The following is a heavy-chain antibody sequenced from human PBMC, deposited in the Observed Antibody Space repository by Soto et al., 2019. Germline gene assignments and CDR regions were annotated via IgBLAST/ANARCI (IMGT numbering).Heavy chain of an antibody. D-gene: IGHD1-1*01. J-gene: IGHJ4*02. V-gene: IGHV4-30-4*01. CDR1: GASIAGGSYY. Sequence: PLSLTYSVSGASIAGGSYYWSWVRQPPGKGLEWIGYIPSRGRPFYNPSLTSRGNISADSSKKQLYLQLTSVTAADKSLYYCVRAHAPGDDVAIRGQGTVVP. CDR2: IPSRGRP. CDR3: VRAHAPGDDVAI.